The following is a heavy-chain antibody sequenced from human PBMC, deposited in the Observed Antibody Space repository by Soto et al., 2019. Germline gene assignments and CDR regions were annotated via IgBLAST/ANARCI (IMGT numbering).Heavy chain of an antibody. J-gene: IGHJ4*02. CDR2: IYNSGST. CDR1: GGSVSSGGYL. Sequence: SETLSLTCTVSGGSVSSGGYLWSWIRQPPGEGLEWIGHIYNSGSTYSNPSLRGRVTISVDTSKSQFSLKLSSVTAADTAVYYCARGPSADKIDFWGQGTLVTVSS. CDR3: ARGPSADKIDF. D-gene: IGHD3-3*01. V-gene: IGHV4-30-4*01.